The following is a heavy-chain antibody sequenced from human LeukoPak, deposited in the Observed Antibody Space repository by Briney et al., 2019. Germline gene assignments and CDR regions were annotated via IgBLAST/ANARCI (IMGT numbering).Heavy chain of an antibody. Sequence: ASVKVSCKASGYTFTSYYMHWVRQAPGQGLEWMGLINPSGGSTSYAQKFQGRVTMTRDTSTSTVYMELSSLRSEDTAVYYCARDKAAARITNWFDPWGQGTLVTVSS. V-gene: IGHV1-46*01. CDR2: INPSGGST. J-gene: IGHJ5*02. D-gene: IGHD6-13*01. CDR1: GYTFTSYY. CDR3: ARDKAAARITNWFDP.